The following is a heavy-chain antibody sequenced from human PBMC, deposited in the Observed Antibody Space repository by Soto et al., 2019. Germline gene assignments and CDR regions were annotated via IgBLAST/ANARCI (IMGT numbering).Heavy chain of an antibody. CDR2: IYSGGST. V-gene: IGHV3-66*01. D-gene: IGHD5-18*01. CDR3: ARASYGYLGGFDY. J-gene: IGHJ4*02. CDR1: GFTVSSNY. Sequence: EVQLVESGGGLVQPGGSLRLSCAASGFTVSSNYMSWVRQAPGKGLEWVSVIYSGGSTYYADSVKGRFTISRDNSKNTLYLQMNSLRAEDTAVYYCARASYGYLGGFDYWGQGTLVTVSS.